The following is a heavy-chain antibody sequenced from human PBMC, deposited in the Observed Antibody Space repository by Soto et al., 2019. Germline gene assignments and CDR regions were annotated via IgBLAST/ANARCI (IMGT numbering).Heavy chain of an antibody. J-gene: IGHJ5*02. CDR3: ETRLYSWGVIFEA. V-gene: IGHV4-39*07. Sequence: SETLSLTCTVSGCSIGKSSYYWGWIRQPPGKGLEWIGSIYNSGTTNYHPSLNSRVTISIDTSKSQFYLKQTSVTAEDTDIYYCETRLYSWGVIFEAWGPGTQVSVTS. CDR1: GCSIGKSSYY. CDR2: IYNSGTT. D-gene: IGHD3-16*01.